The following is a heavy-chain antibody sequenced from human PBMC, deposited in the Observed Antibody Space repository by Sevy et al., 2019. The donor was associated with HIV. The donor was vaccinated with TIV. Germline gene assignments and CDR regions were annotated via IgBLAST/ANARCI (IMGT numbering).Heavy chain of an antibody. CDR3: ARGRQAYVVVVPSTVPFDY. Sequence: SETLSLSCAVSGGSFSGYFWNWIRQSPGKGLEWIGEINHTGSLKYNPSLKSRVTISVDASKSQLSLHLRSVTAADTAVYYCARGRQAYVVVVPSTVPFDYWGRGTLVTVSS. J-gene: IGHJ4*02. D-gene: IGHD2-2*01. CDR1: GGSFSGYF. V-gene: IGHV4-34*01. CDR2: INHTGSL.